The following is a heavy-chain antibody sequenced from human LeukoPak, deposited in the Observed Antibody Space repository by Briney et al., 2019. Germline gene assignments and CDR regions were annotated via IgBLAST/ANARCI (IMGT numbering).Heavy chain of an antibody. CDR2: INSGGNTL. D-gene: IGHD2-15*01. V-gene: IGHV3-48*03. J-gene: IGHJ2*01. CDR3: ARDSGPMTVVAWYFDL. CDR1: GFTFSSYA. Sequence: GRSLRLSCAASGFTFSSYAMHWVRQAPGKGLEWLSYINSGGNTLNYAGSVKGRFTISRDNAKNTLYLEMNNLGAEDTAVYYCARDSGPMTVVAWYFDLWGRGTLVTVSS.